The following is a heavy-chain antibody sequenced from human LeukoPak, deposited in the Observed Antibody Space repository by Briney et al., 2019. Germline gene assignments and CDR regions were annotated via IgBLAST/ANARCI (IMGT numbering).Heavy chain of an antibody. V-gene: IGHV3-73*01. CDR2: IRSRVNNYAT. CDR3: TRQGPQPVDDFDY. D-gene: IGHD6-19*01. Sequence: GGSLRLSCAASGFTFSGSALHWVRQAPGKELEWVGRIRSRVNNYATAYAASVEGRFTISRDDSKNTAYLQMNSLKTEDTAVYYCTRQGPQPVDDFDYWGQGTLVTVSS. CDR1: GFTFSGSA. J-gene: IGHJ4*02.